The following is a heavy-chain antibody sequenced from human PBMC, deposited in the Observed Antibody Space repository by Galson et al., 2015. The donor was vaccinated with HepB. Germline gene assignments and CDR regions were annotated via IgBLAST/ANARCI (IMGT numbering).Heavy chain of an antibody. CDR3: ARGGYVVMVGATENNWFDP. Sequence: SVKVSCKASGYTFSGYSITWVRQAPGQGLEWMGRISAYNGYTNYAQKFQGRVTMTTDASTSTAYMEVRSLRSDDTAVYYCARGGYVVMVGATENNWFDPWGQGTLVTVFS. D-gene: IGHD2-15*01. CDR2: ISAYNGYT. J-gene: IGHJ5*02. CDR1: GYTFSGYS. V-gene: IGHV1-18*01.